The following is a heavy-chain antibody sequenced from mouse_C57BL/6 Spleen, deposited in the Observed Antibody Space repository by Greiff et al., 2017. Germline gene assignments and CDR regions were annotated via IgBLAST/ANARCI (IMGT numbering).Heavy chain of an antibody. Sequence: EVKLMESGGGLVQPGESLKLSCESNEYEFPSHDMSWVRKTPEKRLELVAAINSDGGSTYYPDTMERRFIISRDNTKKTLYLQMGSLRSEDTALYYCARHGYYGSSYDAMDDWGQGTSVTVSS. V-gene: IGHV5-2*01. CDR2: INSDGGST. CDR3: ARHGYYGSSYDAMDD. J-gene: IGHJ4*01. D-gene: IGHD1-1*01. CDR1: EYEFPSHD.